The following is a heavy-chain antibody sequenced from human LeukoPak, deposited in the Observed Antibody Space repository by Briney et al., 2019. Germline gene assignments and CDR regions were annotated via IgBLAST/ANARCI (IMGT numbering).Heavy chain of an antibody. CDR1: GFTFSSYS. CDR3: ARDNPNSESLAADDAFDI. D-gene: IGHD1-26*01. CDR2: ISSSSSYI. J-gene: IGHJ3*02. Sequence: GGSLRLSCAASGFTFSSYSMHWVRQAPGKGLEWVSSISSSSSYIYYADSVKGRLTISRDNAKNSLYLQMNSLRAEDTAVYYCARDNPNSESLAADDAFDIWGQGTVVTVSS. V-gene: IGHV3-21*01.